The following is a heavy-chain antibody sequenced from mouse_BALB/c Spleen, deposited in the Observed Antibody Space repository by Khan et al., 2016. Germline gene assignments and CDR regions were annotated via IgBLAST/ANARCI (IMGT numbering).Heavy chain of an antibody. V-gene: IGHV3-1*02. J-gene: IGHJ3*01. CDR3: ARDYYGWFAY. CDR1: GYSITSGYS. Sequence: EVQLQESGPDLVKPSQSLSLTCTVTGYSITSGYSCHWIRQFPGNKLEWMGYIHYSGSTNYNPSLKSRISITRDTSKNHFFLQLNSVTTEDTATYDCARDYYGWFAYWGQGTLVTVSA. D-gene: IGHD1-1*01. CDR2: IHYSGST.